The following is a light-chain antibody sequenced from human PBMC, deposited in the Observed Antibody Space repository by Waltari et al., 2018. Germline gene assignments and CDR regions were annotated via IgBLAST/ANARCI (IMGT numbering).Light chain of an antibody. J-gene: IGKJ5*01. Sequence: CRASESVSSYLACYQQKPGQAPRLLIYDASNRATGIPARFSGSGSGTDFTLTISSLEPEDFAVYYCQQRSNWPITFGQGTRLEIK. CDR3: QQRSNWPIT. CDR2: DAS. CDR1: ESVSSY. V-gene: IGKV3-11*01.